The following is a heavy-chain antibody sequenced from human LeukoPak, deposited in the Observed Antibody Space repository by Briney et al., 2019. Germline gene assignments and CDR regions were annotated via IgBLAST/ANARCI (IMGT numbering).Heavy chain of an antibody. Sequence: GSLRLSCAASGFTFSSYCMNWVRQAPGKGLEWVSSISSSSSYIYYADSVKGRFTISRDNAKNSLYLQMNSLRAEDTAVYYCARVSTGKYYFDSWGXXTLVTVSS. J-gene: IGHJ4*01. CDR2: ISSSSSYI. CDR1: GFTFSSYC. D-gene: IGHD2-8*02. V-gene: IGHV3-21*01. CDR3: ARVSTGKYYFDS.